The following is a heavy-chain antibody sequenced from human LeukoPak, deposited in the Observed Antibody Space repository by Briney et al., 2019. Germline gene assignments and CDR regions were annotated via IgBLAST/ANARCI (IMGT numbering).Heavy chain of an antibody. CDR2: IYYSGTT. J-gene: IGHJ4*02. CDR1: GGSISSYY. CDR3: ARMSSGWYYFDY. V-gene: IGHV4-59*08. Sequence: KPSETLSLTCTVSGGSISSYYWSWVRQPPGKGLEWIGYIYYSGTTNYNPSLKSRVTISVDTTKNQFSLKLSSVTAADTAVYYCARMSSGWYYFDYWGQGTLVTVSS. D-gene: IGHD6-19*01.